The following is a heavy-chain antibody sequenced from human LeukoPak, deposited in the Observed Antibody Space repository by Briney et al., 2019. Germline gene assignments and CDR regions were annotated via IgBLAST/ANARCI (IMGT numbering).Heavy chain of an antibody. CDR3: ARLTWQQLNVGWFDP. CDR2: IYYSGST. Sequence: SETLSLTCTVSGGSISSSSNYWGWIRQPPGKGLEWIGSIYYSGSTHYNPPLKSRVTISVDTSKNQFSLKLSSVTAADTAVYYCARLTWQQLNVGWFDPWGQGTLVTVSS. V-gene: IGHV4-39*07. D-gene: IGHD6-13*01. CDR1: GGSISSSSNY. J-gene: IGHJ5*02.